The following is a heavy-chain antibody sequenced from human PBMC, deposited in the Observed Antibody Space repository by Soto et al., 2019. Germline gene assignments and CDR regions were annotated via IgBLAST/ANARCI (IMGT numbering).Heavy chain of an antibody. J-gene: IGHJ4*02. D-gene: IGHD1-26*01. CDR3: TIEGLYSGGFDF. CDR1: GFTFINAW. Sequence: EVQLVESGGGLVKPGESLRLSCAASGFTFINAWMSWVRQAPGKGLEWVGRIRSNAHGGTTDYGAPVNGRFAISRDDSENTVYLQMNSLKTEDTAVYYCTIEGLYSGGFDFWGQGTLVTVSS. CDR2: IRSNAHGGTT. V-gene: IGHV3-15*01.